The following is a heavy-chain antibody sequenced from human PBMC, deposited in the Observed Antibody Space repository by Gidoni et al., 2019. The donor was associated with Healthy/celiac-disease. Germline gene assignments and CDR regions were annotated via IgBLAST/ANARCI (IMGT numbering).Heavy chain of an antibody. CDR2: IIPIVGTA. Sequence: QVQLVQSGAEVKKPGSSVKVSCKASGGTFSSYAISWVRQAPGQGLEWMGGIIPIVGTANYAQKFQGRVTITADESTSTAYMELSSLRSEDTAVYYCARESAVAGTSYYYYGMDVWGQGTTVTVSS. V-gene: IGHV1-69*01. D-gene: IGHD6-19*01. J-gene: IGHJ6*02. CDR3: ARESAVAGTSYYYYGMDV. CDR1: GGTFSSYA.